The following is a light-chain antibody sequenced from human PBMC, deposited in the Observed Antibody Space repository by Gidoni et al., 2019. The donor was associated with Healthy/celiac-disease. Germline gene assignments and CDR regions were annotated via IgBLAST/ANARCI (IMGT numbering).Light chain of an antibody. J-gene: IGKJ3*01. V-gene: IGKV3-20*01. Sequence: VLTQYPGTLSLSPGQRATLSCRASQSVSSSYLAWYQQKPGQAPRLLIYGASSRATGLPDRFSGSGSGTDFTLTISRLEPEDFAVYYCQQYGSSPTFGPGTKVDIK. CDR1: QSVSSSY. CDR2: GAS. CDR3: QQYGSSPT.